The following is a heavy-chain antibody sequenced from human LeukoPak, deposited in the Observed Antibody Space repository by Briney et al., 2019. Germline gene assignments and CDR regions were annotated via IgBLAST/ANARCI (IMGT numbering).Heavy chain of an antibody. CDR1: GGSISSSSYY. V-gene: IGHV4-39*01. CDR2: MYYSGST. J-gene: IGHJ3*02. CDR3: ARVTYYYDSSGYSNVKLAFDI. D-gene: IGHD3-22*01. Sequence: SETLSVTCTVSGGSISSSSYYWGWIRQPPGKGLEWIGSMYYSGSTYYNPSLKSRGTISVDTSKNQFSLKLSSVTAADTAVYYCARVTYYYDSSGYSNVKLAFDIWGQGTLVTVSS.